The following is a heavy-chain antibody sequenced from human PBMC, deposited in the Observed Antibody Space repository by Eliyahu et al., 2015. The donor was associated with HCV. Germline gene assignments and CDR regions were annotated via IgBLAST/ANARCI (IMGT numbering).Heavy chain of an antibody. CDR2: INHSGST. V-gene: IGHV4-34*01. D-gene: IGHD1-1*01. CDR3: AAGRPLEGRDGGY. Sequence: QVQLQQWGAGLLKPSETLSLTCXXXGGSFSGYYXSWIRQPPGKGLEWIGEINHSGSTNYNPSLKSRVTISVDTSKNQFSLKLSSVTAADTAVYYCAAGRPLEGRDGGYWGQGTLVTVSS. CDR1: GGSFSGYY. J-gene: IGHJ4*02.